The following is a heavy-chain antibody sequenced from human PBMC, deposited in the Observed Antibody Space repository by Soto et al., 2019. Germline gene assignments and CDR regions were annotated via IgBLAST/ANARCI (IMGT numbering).Heavy chain of an antibody. CDR3: AAGYYYYYYYYGMDV. J-gene: IGHJ6*02. CDR2: IVVGSGNT. CDR1: GFTFTNSA. V-gene: IGHV1-58*01. Sequence: ASVKVSCKASGFTFTNSAVQWVRQARGQRLEWIGWIVVGSGNTNYAQKFQERVTITRDMSTTTAYMELSSLRSEDTAVYYCAAGYYYYYYYYGMDVWGQGTTVTVSS. D-gene: IGHD3-10*01.